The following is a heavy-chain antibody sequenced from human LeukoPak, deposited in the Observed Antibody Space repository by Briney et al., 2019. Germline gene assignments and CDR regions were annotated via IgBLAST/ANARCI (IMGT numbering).Heavy chain of an antibody. V-gene: IGHV4-59*01. Sequence: SETLSLTCTVSGGSISSYYWSWIRQPPGKGLEWIGYIYYSGSTNYNPSLKSRVTISVDTSMNQFSLKLSSVTAADTAVYYCARGIAVAGPLDAFDIWGQGTMVTVSS. J-gene: IGHJ3*02. CDR3: ARGIAVAGPLDAFDI. CDR2: IYYSGST. D-gene: IGHD6-19*01. CDR1: GGSISSYY.